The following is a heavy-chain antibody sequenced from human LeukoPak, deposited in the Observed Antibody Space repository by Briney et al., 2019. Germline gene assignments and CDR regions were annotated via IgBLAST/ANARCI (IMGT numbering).Heavy chain of an antibody. CDR3: ARDELGPFDY. CDR2: IYYSGST. V-gene: IGHV4-39*07. CDR1: GGSISSSSYY. Sequence: SETLSLTCTVSGGSISSSSYYWGWIRQPPGKGLEWIGSIYYSGSTYYNPSLKSRVTMSVDTSKNQFSLKLSSVTAADTAVYYCARDELGPFDYWGQGTLVTVSS. J-gene: IGHJ4*02. D-gene: IGHD7-27*01.